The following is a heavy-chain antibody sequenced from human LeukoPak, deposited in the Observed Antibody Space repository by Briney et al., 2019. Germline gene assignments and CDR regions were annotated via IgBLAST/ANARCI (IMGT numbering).Heavy chain of an antibody. Sequence: GGSLILSCAASGFALSAYWMNWVRQAPGKGLQWLANIKQDGTVQHYVDSEKGRFTISRDNAKNSLFLQMNSLRAEDTALYYCARDYTATGAMDVWGQGTTVTVS. CDR1: GFALSAYW. CDR3: ARDYTATGAMDV. J-gene: IGHJ6*02. V-gene: IGHV3-7*01. CDR2: IKQDGTVQ. D-gene: IGHD2-21*02.